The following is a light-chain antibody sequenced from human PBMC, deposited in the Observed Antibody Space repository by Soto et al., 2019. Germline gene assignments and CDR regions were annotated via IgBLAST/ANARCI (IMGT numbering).Light chain of an antibody. J-gene: IGLJ1*01. CDR1: SSDVGGYNY. V-gene: IGLV2-14*03. CDR2: DVS. Sequence: QSALTQPASVSGSPGQSITISCTGTSSDVGGYNYVSWYQQHPGKAPKVMIYDVSDRPSGVSNRFSGSKSGDTASLTISGLQDEEEVYYYSRSYTSSSTFLCVFRTVTKVTVL. CDR3: RSYTSSSTFLCV.